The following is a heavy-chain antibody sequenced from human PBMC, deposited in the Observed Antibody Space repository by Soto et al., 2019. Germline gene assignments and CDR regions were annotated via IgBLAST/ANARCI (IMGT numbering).Heavy chain of an antibody. CDR3: ARRHYYGDNEPFDS. CDR2: IYDTGISGYTPST. Sequence: SETLSLTCTVSGGSITSSYWSWIRRPPGKGLEWIAYIYDTGISGYTPSTSYNPSLKSRVTMSVDTSKNQFSLKLNSVTAADTAVYYCARRHYYGDNEPFDSWGQGSLVTVSS. D-gene: IGHD4-17*01. V-gene: IGHV4-59*08. J-gene: IGHJ4*02. CDR1: GGSITSSY.